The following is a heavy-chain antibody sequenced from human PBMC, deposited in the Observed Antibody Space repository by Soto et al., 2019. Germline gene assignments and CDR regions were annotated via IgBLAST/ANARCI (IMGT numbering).Heavy chain of an antibody. D-gene: IGHD1-1*01. J-gene: IGHJ4*02. Sequence: GGSLRLSCAVSGFTIRSYAMSWVRQAPGKGLEWVSAISDRGDTTHYADSVKGRFSISRDTAKNTLELQMNTLRVEDTAVYYCAKDKSGTTSFDYWGRGTLVTVSS. CDR2: ISDRGDTT. CDR3: AKDKSGTTSFDY. V-gene: IGHV3-23*01. CDR1: GFTIRSYA.